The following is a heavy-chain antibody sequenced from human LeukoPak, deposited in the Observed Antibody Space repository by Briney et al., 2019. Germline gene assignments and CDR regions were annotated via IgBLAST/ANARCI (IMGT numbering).Heavy chain of an antibody. CDR2: ISYDGSNK. CDR1: GFTFSAYA. V-gene: IGHV3-30*01. CDR3: ARGPGPIAGAKNPFDI. J-gene: IGHJ3*02. D-gene: IGHD1-26*01. Sequence: GRSLRLSCAASGFTFSAYAMHWVRQAPGKGLEWVAVISYDGSNKYYADSVKGRFTISGDKSKDTLYLQMNSLRREDTAVYYCARGPGPIAGAKNPFDIWGQGTMVTVSS.